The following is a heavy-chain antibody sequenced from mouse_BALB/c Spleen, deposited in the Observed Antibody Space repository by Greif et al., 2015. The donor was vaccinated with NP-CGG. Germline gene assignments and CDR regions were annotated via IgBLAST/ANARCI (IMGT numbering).Heavy chain of an antibody. CDR2: INPSNGGA. D-gene: IGHD1-2*01. J-gene: IGHJ2*01. CDR1: GYTFISYY. CDR3: TRGRRRDFDF. Sequence: QVQLKQSGAELVKPGASVKLSCKASGYTFISYYMYWVKQRPGQGLEWIGEINPSNGGANLNEKFKSKATLTVDESSSTAYMQLSSLTSEDSAVHFCTRGRRRDFDFWGQGTTLTVSS. V-gene: IGHV1S81*02.